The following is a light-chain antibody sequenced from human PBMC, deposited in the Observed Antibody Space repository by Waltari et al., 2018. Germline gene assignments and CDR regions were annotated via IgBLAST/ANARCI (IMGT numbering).Light chain of an antibody. J-gene: IGKJ4*01. CDR1: QSVSSY. CDR3: QQRSNWLT. CDR2: GAS. Sequence: EIVLTQSPATLSLSPGERVTLSCRASQSVSSYLAWYQQKPGQAPRLLIYGASNRATGIPARFSGSGSGTDFTLTINSLEPEDFAVYYCQQRSNWLTFGGGTKVEIK. V-gene: IGKV3-11*01.